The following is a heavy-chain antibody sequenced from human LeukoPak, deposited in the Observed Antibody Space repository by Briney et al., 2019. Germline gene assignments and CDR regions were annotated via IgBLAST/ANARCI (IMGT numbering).Heavy chain of an antibody. J-gene: IGHJ4*02. Sequence: SETLSLTCTVSGGSISSSSYYWGWIRQPPGKGLEWIGSISYSGSTYYNPSLKSRVTISVDTSKNQFSLKLTSVTAADTAVYYCARGGGVVVYFDYWGQGTLVTVSS. CDR1: GGSISSSSYY. D-gene: IGHD2-15*01. V-gene: IGHV4-39*07. CDR2: ISYSGST. CDR3: ARGGGVVVYFDY.